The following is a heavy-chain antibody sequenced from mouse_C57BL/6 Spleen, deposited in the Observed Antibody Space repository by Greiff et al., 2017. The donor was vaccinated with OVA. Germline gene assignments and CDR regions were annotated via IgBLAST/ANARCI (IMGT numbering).Heavy chain of an antibody. CDR2: IYPGDGDT. Sequence: QVQLQQSGPELVKPGASVKISCKASGYAFSSSWMNWVKQRPGKGLEWIGRIYPGDGDTNYNGKFKGKATLTADKSSSAAYMRLSILTSEDSAVXFCARFGDWYFDDWGTGTTVTVSS. V-gene: IGHV1-82*01. J-gene: IGHJ1*03. CDR3: ARFGDWYFDD. CDR1: GYAFSSSW.